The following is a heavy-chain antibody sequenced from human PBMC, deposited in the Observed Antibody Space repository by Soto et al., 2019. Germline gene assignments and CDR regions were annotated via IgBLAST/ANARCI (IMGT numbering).Heavy chain of an antibody. V-gene: IGHV1-2*02. D-gene: IGHD3-3*01. Sequence: ASVKVSCKASGYTFTGYYMHWVRQAPGQGLEWMGWINPNSGGTNYAQKFQGRVTMTRDTSISTAYMELSRLRSDDTAVYYCARVAYYDFWSGPATHYGMDVWGQGTTVTVS. CDR1: GYTFTGYY. CDR2: INPNSGGT. J-gene: IGHJ6*02. CDR3: ARVAYYDFWSGPATHYGMDV.